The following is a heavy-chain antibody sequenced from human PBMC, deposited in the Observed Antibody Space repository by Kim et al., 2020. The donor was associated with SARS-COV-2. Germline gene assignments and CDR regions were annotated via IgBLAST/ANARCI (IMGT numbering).Heavy chain of an antibody. CDR2: IYSGGST. CDR3: ARGHVQYQLLDYYYYGMDV. V-gene: IGHV3-66*01. CDR1: GFTVSSNY. D-gene: IGHD2-2*01. J-gene: IGHJ6*02. Sequence: GGSLRLSCAASGFTVSSNYMSWVRQAPGKGLEWVSVIYSGGSTYYADSVKGRFTISRDNSKNTLYLQMNSLRAEDTAVYYCARGHVQYQLLDYYYYGMDVWGQGTTVTVSS.